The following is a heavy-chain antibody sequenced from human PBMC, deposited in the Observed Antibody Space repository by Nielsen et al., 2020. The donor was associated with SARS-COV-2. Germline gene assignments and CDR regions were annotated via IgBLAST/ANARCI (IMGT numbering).Heavy chain of an antibody. CDR3: AREGPDSSSSYFDY. V-gene: IGHV3-30*04. J-gene: IGHJ4*02. Sequence: GGSLRLSCAASGFTFSTFAMHWVRQAPGKGLERVAIISHDGNTLYNVGSVKGRFTISRDNSKDTLYLQMNSLRLEDTAVYYCAREGPDSSSSYFDYWGRGTLVTVSS. CDR1: GFTFSTFA. CDR2: ISHDGNTL. D-gene: IGHD6-6*01.